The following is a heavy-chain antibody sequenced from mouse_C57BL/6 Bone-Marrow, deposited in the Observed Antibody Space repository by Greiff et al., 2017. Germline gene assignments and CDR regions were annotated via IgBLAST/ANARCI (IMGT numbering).Heavy chain of an antibody. J-gene: IGHJ4*01. CDR1: GYTFTSYW. D-gene: IGHD1-1*01. CDR3: ARSDYYGSSNYAMDY. CDR2: INPSSGYT. V-gene: IGHV1-7*01. Sequence: QVHVKQPGAELVKPGASVKLSCKASGYTFTSYWMQWVKQRPGQGLEWIGYINPSSGYTKYNQKFKDKATLTADKSSSTAYMQLSSLTYEDSAVYYCARSDYYGSSNYAMDYWGQGTSVTVSS.